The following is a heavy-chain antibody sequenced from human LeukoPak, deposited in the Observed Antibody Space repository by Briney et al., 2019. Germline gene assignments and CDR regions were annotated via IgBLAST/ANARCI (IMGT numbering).Heavy chain of an antibody. CDR3: AKASIVVVPAYYYYYGMDV. CDR1: GFTFSSYG. Sequence: GGSQRLSCAASGFTFSSYGMHWVRQAPGKGLEWVAVISYDGSNKYYADSVKGRFTISRDNSKNTLYLQMNSLRAEDTAVYYCAKASIVVVPAYYYYYGMDVWGQGTTVTVSS. J-gene: IGHJ6*02. V-gene: IGHV3-30*18. CDR2: ISYDGSNK. D-gene: IGHD2-2*01.